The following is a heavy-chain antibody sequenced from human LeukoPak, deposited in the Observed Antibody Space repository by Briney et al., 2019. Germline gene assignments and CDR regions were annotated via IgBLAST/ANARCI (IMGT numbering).Heavy chain of an antibody. D-gene: IGHD2-15*01. J-gene: IGHJ4*02. V-gene: IGHV4-39*07. Sequence: SETLSLTCTVSGGSISSTTYYWGWIRQPPGKGLEWIGNIYYTGSTYYNPSLKSRVTISVDTSKNQFSLKLTSVTAADTAVYYCAGSDLTQDYWDYWGQGTLVTVSS. CDR2: IYYTGST. CDR3: AGSDLTQDYWDY. CDR1: GGSISSTTYY.